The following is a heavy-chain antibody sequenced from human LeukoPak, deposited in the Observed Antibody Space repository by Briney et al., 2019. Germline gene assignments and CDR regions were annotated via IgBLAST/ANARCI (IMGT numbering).Heavy chain of an antibody. CDR2: VYTSGTT. D-gene: IGHD3-10*01. CDR3: ARGGYFYGSWSYFDH. Sequence: SETLSLTCTASGGSISYYWSWIRQPAGKGLEWMGRVYTSGTTNYNPSLKSRVTMSVDTSKNQVSLKLSSVTAADTAVYYCARGGYFYGSWSYFDHWGQGTLVTVSS. J-gene: IGHJ5*02. CDR1: GGSISYY. V-gene: IGHV4-4*07.